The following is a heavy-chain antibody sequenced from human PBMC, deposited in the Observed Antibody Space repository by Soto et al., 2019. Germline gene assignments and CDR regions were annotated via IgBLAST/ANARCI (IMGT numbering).Heavy chain of an antibody. Sequence: ASVKVSCKASGYTFSTYGISWVRQAPGQGLEWMGWISAYNGDTETNYAQKFQGRVTMTTDTSTSAAHMELRNLRSDDTAVYYCAREAAVMAAAGPDYWGQGTLVTVS. CDR1: GYTFSTYG. CDR3: AREAAVMAAAGPDY. V-gene: IGHV1-18*01. D-gene: IGHD6-13*01. J-gene: IGHJ4*02. CDR2: ISAYNGDTET.